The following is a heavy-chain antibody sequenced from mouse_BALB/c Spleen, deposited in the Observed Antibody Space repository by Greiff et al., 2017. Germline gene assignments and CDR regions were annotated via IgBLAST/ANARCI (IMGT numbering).Heavy chain of an antibody. D-gene: IGHD2-1*01. Sequence: VQLQQSGAELMKPGASVKISCKATGYTFSSYWIAWVKQRPGHGLEWIGEILPGSGSTNYNEKFKGKATFTADTSSNTAYMQLSSLTYEDSAVYYCARKGGNYNFDYWGQGTTLTVSS. CDR3: ARKGGNYNFDY. J-gene: IGHJ2*01. CDR1: GYTFSSYW. CDR2: ILPGSGST. V-gene: IGHV1-9*01.